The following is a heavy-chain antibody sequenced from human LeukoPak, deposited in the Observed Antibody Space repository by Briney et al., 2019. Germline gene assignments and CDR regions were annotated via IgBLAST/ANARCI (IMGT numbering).Heavy chain of an antibody. D-gene: IGHD2-2*01. CDR2: FDPEDGET. V-gene: IGHV1-24*01. Sequence: ASVKVSCKVPGYTLTELSMHWVRQAPGKGLEWMGGFDPEDGETIYAQKFQGRVTMTEDTSTDTAYMELSSLRSEDTAVYYCATARASTDAWYYFDYWGQGTLVTVSS. CDR1: GYTLTELS. J-gene: IGHJ4*02. CDR3: ATARASTDAWYYFDY.